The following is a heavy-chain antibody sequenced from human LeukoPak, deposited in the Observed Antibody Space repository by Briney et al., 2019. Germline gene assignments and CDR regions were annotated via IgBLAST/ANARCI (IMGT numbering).Heavy chain of an antibody. CDR1: GATFSSYA. CDR2: IITIFGTA. V-gene: IGHV1-69*13. CDR3: ARGGYYDILTGYSRAFDY. D-gene: IGHD3-9*01. J-gene: IGHJ4*02. Sequence: SVKVSCKASGATFSSYAISWVRQAPGQGLEWMGGIITIFGTANYAQKFQGRVTITADESTSTAYMELSSLRSEDTAVYYCARGGYYDILTGYSRAFDYWGQGTLVTVSS.